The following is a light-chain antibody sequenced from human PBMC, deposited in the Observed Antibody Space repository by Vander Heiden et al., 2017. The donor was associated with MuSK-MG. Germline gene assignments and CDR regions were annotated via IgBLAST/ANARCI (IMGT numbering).Light chain of an antibody. CDR3: QAWDSSTNLV. V-gene: IGLV3-1*01. Sequence: YELTQPPSVSVSPGQTASITCSGDKLGDKYDSWYQQKPGQSPVLIIYQNRKRPSGIPERFSGSSSGNTATLTISGTQAMDEADYYCQAWDSSTNLVFGGGTKLTVL. J-gene: IGLJ2*01. CDR2: QNR. CDR1: KLGDKY.